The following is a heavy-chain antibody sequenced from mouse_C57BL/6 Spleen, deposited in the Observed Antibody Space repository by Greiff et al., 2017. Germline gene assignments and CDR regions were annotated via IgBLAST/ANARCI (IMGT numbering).Heavy chain of an antibody. Sequence: QVQLQQSGAELVRPGASVTLSCKASGYTFTDYEMHWVQQTPVHGLEWIGDIDPDTGGTAYNQKFKGKAILTADKSSSTAYMELRSLTAEDSAVYYCTNNSAVISHWYFDVWGTGTTVTVSS. CDR3: TNNSAVISHWYFDV. V-gene: IGHV1-15*01. CDR1: GYTFTDYE. D-gene: IGHD6-1*01. J-gene: IGHJ1*03. CDR2: IDPDTGGT.